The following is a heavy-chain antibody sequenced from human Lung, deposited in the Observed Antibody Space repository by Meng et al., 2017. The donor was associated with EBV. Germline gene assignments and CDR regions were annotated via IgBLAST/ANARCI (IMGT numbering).Heavy chain of an antibody. D-gene: IGHD1-26*01. CDR2: ISSSSSYI. CDR1: GFTFSSYS. CDR3: ARMYSGSYYGYFQH. J-gene: IGHJ1*01. Sequence: EVQLVESGGXLVKPGGSLRLSGVASGFTFSSYSMNWVRQAPGKGLEWVSSISSSSSYIYYADSVKGRFTISRDNAKNSLYLQMNSLRAEDTAVYYCARMYSGSYYGYFQHWGQGTLVTVSS. V-gene: IGHV3-21*01.